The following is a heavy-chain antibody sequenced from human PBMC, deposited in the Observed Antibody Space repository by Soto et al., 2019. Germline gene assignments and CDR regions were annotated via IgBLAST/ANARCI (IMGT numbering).Heavy chain of an antibody. D-gene: IGHD6-19*01. V-gene: IGHV4-39*01. CDR2: IYYRGST. CDR3: ARREAGTVNWFDP. CDR1: GGSISSSNYY. J-gene: IGHJ5*02. Sequence: KTSETLSLTCTVSGGSISSSNYYWSWIRQPPGKGLEWIGTIYYRGSTFHNPSLSSRVSISVDTSKNQFSLKLSSVTAADTAVYYCARREAGTVNWFDPWSQGTLVTVSS.